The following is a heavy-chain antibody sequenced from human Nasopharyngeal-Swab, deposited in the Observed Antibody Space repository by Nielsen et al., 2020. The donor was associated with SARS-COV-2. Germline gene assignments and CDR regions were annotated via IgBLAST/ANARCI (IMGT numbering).Heavy chain of an antibody. CDR3: AKVGSGKGDYMDV. V-gene: IGHV3-9*01. CDR1: GFTFDDYA. CDR2: ISWNSGSI. Sequence: SLKISCEASGFTFDDYAMHWVRQAPGKGLEWVPVISWNSGSIGYADSVKGRFTISGDNAKNSLYLQMNRLRAEDTALYYCAKVGSGKGDYMDVRGKGTTVTGSS. D-gene: IGHD3-10*01. J-gene: IGHJ6*03.